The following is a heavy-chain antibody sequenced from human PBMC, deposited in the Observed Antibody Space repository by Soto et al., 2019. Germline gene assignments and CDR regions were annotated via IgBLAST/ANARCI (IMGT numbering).Heavy chain of an antibody. J-gene: IGHJ3*02. D-gene: IGHD6-13*01. CDR1: GGSFSGYY. V-gene: IGHV4-34*01. CDR3: ARGLDQQQLVRAYAFDI. CDR2: INHSGST. Sequence: PSETLSLTCAVYGGSFSGYYWSWIRQPPGKGLEWIGEINHSGSTNYNPSLKSRVTISVDTSKNQFSLKLSSVTAADTAVYYCARGLDQQQLVRAYAFDIWGPGTMVTVS.